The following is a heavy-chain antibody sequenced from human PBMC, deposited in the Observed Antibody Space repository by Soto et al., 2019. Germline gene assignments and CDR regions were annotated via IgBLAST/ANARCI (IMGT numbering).Heavy chain of an antibody. Sequence: ASVKVSCKASGYIFTEYHIHWVRQAPGQGLEFMGWINTNNGGAGSAQQFQGRVTVTRDTSINTVYLELSNLRSDDTAVYFCAKAWGSNSLHPSYNWFDTWGQGTLVTVSS. V-gene: IGHV1-2*02. CDR3: AKAWGSNSLHPSYNWFDT. CDR2: INTNNGGA. D-gene: IGHD6-13*01. CDR1: GYIFTEYH. J-gene: IGHJ5*02.